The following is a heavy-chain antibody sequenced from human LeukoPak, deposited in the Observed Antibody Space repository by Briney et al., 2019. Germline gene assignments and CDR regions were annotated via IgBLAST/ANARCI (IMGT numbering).Heavy chain of an antibody. D-gene: IGHD3-9*01. CDR1: GGSISSGSYY. Sequence: PSETLSLTCTVSGGSISSGSYYWSWIRQPAGKGLEWIGRIYTSGSTNYNPSLKSRVTISVDTSKNQFSLKLSSVTAADTAVYYCARDSGGHRYYYWGQGTLVTVSS. CDR3: ARDSGGHRYYY. V-gene: IGHV4-61*02. J-gene: IGHJ4*02. CDR2: IYTSGST.